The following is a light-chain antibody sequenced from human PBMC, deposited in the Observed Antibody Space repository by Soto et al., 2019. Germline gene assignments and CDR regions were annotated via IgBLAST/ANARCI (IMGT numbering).Light chain of an antibody. V-gene: IGKV3-11*01. Sequence: EILFTQSPATLSLSPGERATLSCRASQSVSSYLAWYQQKPGQAPRLLIYDASNRATGIPARFSGSGSGTDFTLTISSLEPEDFAVYYCQQRSNWWTFGQGTKVDIK. CDR1: QSVSSY. CDR2: DAS. CDR3: QQRSNWWT. J-gene: IGKJ1*01.